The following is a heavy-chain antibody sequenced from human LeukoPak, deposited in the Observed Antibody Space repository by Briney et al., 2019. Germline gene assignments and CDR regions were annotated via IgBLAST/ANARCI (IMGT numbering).Heavy chain of an antibody. CDR1: GYTFTGYY. CDR3: ARAAPDYDILTGYYDYGMDV. V-gene: IGHV1-2*02. CDR2: INPNSGGT. J-gene: IGHJ6*02. Sequence: GASVKVSCKASGYTFTGYYMHWVRQAPGQGLEWMGWINPNSGGTNYAQKFQGRVTMTRDTSISTAYMELSRLRSDDTAVYYCARAAPDYDILTGYYDYGMDVWGQGTTVTVSS. D-gene: IGHD3-9*01.